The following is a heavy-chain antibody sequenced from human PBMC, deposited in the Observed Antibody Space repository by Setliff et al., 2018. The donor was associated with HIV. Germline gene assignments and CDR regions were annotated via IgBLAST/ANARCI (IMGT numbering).Heavy chain of an antibody. CDR2: IYPGDSDT. V-gene: IGHV5-51*01. CDR3: ARRAKDASARTYNYFDS. D-gene: IGHD3-10*01. J-gene: IGHJ5*01. Sequence: GESLKISCEGFGYTFTNHWIAWVRQMPGKGLEWMGVIYPGDSDTRYSPSFQGQATISADKSIGTAYLQWSGVRSSDTAIYYCARRAKDASARTYNYFDSWGQGTRVTVS. CDR1: GYTFTNHW.